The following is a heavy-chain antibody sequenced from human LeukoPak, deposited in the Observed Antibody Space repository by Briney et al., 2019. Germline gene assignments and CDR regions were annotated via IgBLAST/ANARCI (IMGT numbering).Heavy chain of an antibody. CDR2: IIPIFGTA. D-gene: IGHD3-10*01. Sequence: ASVKVSCKASGGTFSSYAISWVRQAPGQGLEWMGGIIPIFGTANYAQKFQGRVTITADESTSTAYMELSSLRSEDTAVYYCAREIWFGEEKYFDYWGQGTLVTVSS. CDR3: AREIWFGEEKYFDY. J-gene: IGHJ4*02. CDR1: GGTFSSYA. V-gene: IGHV1-69*13.